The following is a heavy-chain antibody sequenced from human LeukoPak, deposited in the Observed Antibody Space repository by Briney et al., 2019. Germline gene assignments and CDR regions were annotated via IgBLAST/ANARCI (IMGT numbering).Heavy chain of an antibody. D-gene: IGHD4-11*01. CDR3: TRAGNDYNNYQSPY. J-gene: IGHJ4*02. CDR1: GFTFGEND. V-gene: IGHV3-49*04. Sequence: GGSLRLSCTVSGFTFGENDMSWVRQAPGKGLEWVGIIRSKLYGETTEYAASVKGRFTISRDDDKSLAFLQLNSLKTEDTAVYYCTRAGNDYNNYQSPYWGQGTLVTVAS. CDR2: IRSKLYGETT.